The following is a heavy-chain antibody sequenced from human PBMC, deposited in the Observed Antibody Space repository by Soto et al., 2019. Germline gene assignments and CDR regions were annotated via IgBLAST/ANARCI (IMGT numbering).Heavy chain of an antibody. D-gene: IGHD2-21*02. CDR2: ISGSGGST. CDR1: GFTFSSYA. CDR3: AKDQVVVVTAKAFDP. V-gene: IGHV3-23*01. Sequence: EVQLLESGGGLVQPRGSLRLSCAASGFTFSSYAMSWVRQAPGKGLEWVSAISGSGGSTYYADSVKGRFTISRDNSKNTLYLQMNSLRAEDTAVYYCAKDQVVVVTAKAFDPWGQGTLVTVSS. J-gene: IGHJ5*02.